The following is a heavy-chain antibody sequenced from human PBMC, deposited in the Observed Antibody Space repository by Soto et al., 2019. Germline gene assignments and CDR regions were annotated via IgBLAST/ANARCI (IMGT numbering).Heavy chain of an antibody. CDR2: IYYSGST. Sequence: PSETLSLTCTVSGGSISSYYWSWIRQPPGKGLEWIGYIYYSGSTNYNPSLKSRVTISVDTSKKQFSLKLSSVTAADTAVYYCARDYYDSSGYYLYGMDVWGQGTTVTVS. D-gene: IGHD3-22*01. V-gene: IGHV4-59*01. CDR1: GGSISSYY. CDR3: ARDYYDSSGYYLYGMDV. J-gene: IGHJ6*02.